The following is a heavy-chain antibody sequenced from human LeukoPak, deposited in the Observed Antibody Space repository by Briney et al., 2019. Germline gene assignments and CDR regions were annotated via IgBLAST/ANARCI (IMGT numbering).Heavy chain of an antibody. D-gene: IGHD6-13*01. J-gene: IGHJ4*02. Sequence: SETLSLTCTVSGGSISSYYWSWIRQPPGKGLEWIGYIYYSGSTNYNPSLKSRVTISVDTSKNQFSLKLSSVTAADTAVYYCARARIAAALTGPYFDYWGQGTLVTVSS. CDR1: GGSISSYY. CDR2: IYYSGST. CDR3: ARARIAAALTGPYFDY. V-gene: IGHV4-59*01.